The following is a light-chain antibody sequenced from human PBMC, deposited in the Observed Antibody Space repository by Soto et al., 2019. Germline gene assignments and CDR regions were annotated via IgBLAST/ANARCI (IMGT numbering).Light chain of an antibody. V-gene: IGLV2-14*01. CDR2: EVT. Sequence: SALTQPASVSGSPGQSITISCTGTSSDVGAYNYVSWYQHHPGKVPKLLIYEVTNRPSGVSDRFSGSKSGNTASLTISGLQAEDEADYYCSSKRDSRTLLVFGIGTKVTV. J-gene: IGLJ1*01. CDR1: SSDVGAYNY. CDR3: SSKRDSRTLLV.